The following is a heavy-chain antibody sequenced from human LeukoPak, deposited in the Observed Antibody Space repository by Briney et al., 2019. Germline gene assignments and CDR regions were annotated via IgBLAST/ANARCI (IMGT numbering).Heavy chain of an antibody. Sequence: SETLSLTCTVSGGSISSGGYYWSWIRQHPGNGLEWIGYIYYSGSTYYNPSLKSRVTISVDTSKIQFSLKLSSVTAADTAVYYCARTLYDHYWYFDLWGRGTLVTVSS. D-gene: IGHD3-16*01. J-gene: IGHJ2*01. CDR3: ARTLYDHYWYFDL. V-gene: IGHV4-31*03. CDR1: GGSISSGGYY. CDR2: IYYSGST.